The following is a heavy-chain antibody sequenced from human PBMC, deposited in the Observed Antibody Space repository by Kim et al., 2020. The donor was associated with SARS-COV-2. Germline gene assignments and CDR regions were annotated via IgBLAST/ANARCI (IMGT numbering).Heavy chain of an antibody. CDR2: ISGSGGST. Sequence: GGSLRLSCAASGFTFSSYAMSWVRQAPGKGLEWVSAISGSGGSTYYADSVKGRFTISRDNSKNTLYLQMNSLRAEDTAVYYCAKGLSAAGTPDYYYYGMDVWGQGTTVTVSS. J-gene: IGHJ6*02. CDR3: AKGLSAAGTPDYYYYGMDV. V-gene: IGHV3-23*01. D-gene: IGHD6-13*01. CDR1: GFTFSSYA.